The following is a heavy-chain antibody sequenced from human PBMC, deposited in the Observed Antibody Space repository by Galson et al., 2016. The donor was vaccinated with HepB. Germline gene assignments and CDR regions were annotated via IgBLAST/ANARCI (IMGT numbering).Heavy chain of an antibody. D-gene: IGHD4-17*01. Sequence: SLRLSCAASGVTFDDYGLSWVRQAPGKGLEWVSGITWNGGSTGYADSVKGRFTISRDNAKNSLYLQMNSLRAEDTALYYCARGMSHDYGVSADYWGQGTLVTVSS. V-gene: IGHV3-20*04. J-gene: IGHJ4*02. CDR3: ARGMSHDYGVSADY. CDR2: ITWNGGST. CDR1: GVTFDDYG.